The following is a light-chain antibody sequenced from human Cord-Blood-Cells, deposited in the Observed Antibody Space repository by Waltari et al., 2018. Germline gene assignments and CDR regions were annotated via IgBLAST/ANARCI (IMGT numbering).Light chain of an antibody. CDR1: QSVSSY. Sequence: EIVLTQSPATLSLSPGESATLSCRASQSVSSYLAWYQQKPGQAPRLLIYDASNRATDIPARFSGSGSGTDFTLTISSLEPEDFAVYYCQQRSIFGGGTKVEIK. V-gene: IGKV3-11*01. J-gene: IGKJ4*01. CDR2: DAS. CDR3: QQRSI.